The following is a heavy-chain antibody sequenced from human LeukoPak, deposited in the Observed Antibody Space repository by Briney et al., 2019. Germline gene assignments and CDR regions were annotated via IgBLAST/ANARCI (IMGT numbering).Heavy chain of an antibody. CDR1: GFTLSRDS. V-gene: IGHV3-48*01. D-gene: IGHD1-1*01. CDR3: ARDWFATTLEAFDM. Sequence: GGSLRLSCAASGFTLSRDSMNWVRQAPGKGLEWLSYISYDSGIRYYADSVRGRFTISRDNAKNSLYLQMHSLRAEDTAVYYCARDWFATTLEAFDMWGQGTMVTVSS. CDR2: ISYDSGIR. J-gene: IGHJ3*02.